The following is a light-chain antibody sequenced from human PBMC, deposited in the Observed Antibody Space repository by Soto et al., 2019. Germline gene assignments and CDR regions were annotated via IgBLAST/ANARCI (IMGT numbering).Light chain of an antibody. J-gene: IGKJ2*01. Sequence: EIVLTQSPGTLSLSPGERATLSCRASQSVSNNYLAWYQQTPGQAPGLLIYGASSRATDVPDRFSGSGSGTDFTLTITRLEPEDLAVYYCHQYSGSPNTFGQGTKLEIK. CDR3: HQYSGSPNT. CDR2: GAS. V-gene: IGKV3-20*01. CDR1: QSVSNNY.